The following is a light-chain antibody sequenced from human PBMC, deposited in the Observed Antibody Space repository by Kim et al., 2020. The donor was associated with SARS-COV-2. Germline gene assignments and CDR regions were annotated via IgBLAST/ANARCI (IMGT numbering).Light chain of an antibody. Sequence: GKSVTISCTGTSSDIGRYNFVAWYQQHPGKAPKVMIYEVNKRPSGVPDRFSGSKSGNTASLTVSGLQAEDEAEYYCSSYAGRQNLVFGGGTQLTVL. CDR2: EVN. CDR3: SSYAGRQNLV. V-gene: IGLV2-8*01. CDR1: SSDIGRYNF. J-gene: IGLJ2*01.